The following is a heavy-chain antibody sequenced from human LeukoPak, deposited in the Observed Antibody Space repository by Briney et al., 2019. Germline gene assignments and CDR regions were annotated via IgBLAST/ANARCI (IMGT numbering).Heavy chain of an antibody. D-gene: IGHD2-21*02. V-gene: IGHV4-34*01. J-gene: IGHJ6*03. CDR2: ISHSGNT. Sequence: SETLSLSCGVYGGSFNGYYWSWIRQPPGKRLEWIGEISHSGNTNYNPSLKSRVTMSVDMSRKQLSLRLNSVTAADTAVYYCARCLIVTVAARGYRCYMDVWGNGTTVAVSS. CDR1: GGSFNGYY. CDR3: ARCLIVTVAARGYRCYMDV.